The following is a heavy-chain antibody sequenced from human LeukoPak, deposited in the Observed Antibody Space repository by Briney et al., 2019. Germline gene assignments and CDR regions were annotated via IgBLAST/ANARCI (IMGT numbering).Heavy chain of an antibody. CDR2: IRSKANSYAT. CDR1: GFTFSGSA. CDR3: TRLVPSSESYYGSGSYSPYYFDY. V-gene: IGHV3-73*01. Sequence: GGSLKLSCAASGFTFSGSAMHWVRQASGKGLEWVGRIRSKANSYATAYAASVKGRFTISRDDSKNTAYLQMNSLKTEDTAVYYCTRLVPSSESYYGSGSYSPYYFDYWGQGTLVTVSS. J-gene: IGHJ4*02. D-gene: IGHD3-10*01.